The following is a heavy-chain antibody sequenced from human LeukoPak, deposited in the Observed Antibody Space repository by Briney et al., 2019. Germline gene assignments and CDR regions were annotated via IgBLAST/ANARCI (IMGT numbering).Heavy chain of an antibody. CDR3: AKDGFVPPPHRSSSGRPYYFDY. V-gene: IGHV3-23*01. CDR2: ISGSGGST. D-gene: IGHD6-13*01. J-gene: IGHJ4*02. CDR1: GFTFSSYS. Sequence: GGSLRLSCAASGFTFSSYSMNWVRQAPGKGLEWVSAISGSGGSTYYADSVKGRFTFSRDNSKNTLYLQMNSLRAEDTAVYYCAKDGFVPPPHRSSSGRPYYFDYWGQGTLVTVSS.